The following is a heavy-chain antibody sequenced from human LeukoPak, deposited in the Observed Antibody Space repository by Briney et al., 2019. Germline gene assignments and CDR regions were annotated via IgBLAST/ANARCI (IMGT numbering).Heavy chain of an antibody. CDR3: ATDLDCSGGSCYSSPLTNGMDV. J-gene: IGHJ6*02. CDR2: FDPEDGET. CDR1: GYTLTELS. Sequence: RASVKVSCKVSGYTLTELSMHWVRQAPGKGLEWMGGFDPEDGETIYAQKFQGRVTMTEDTSTDTAYMELSSLRSEDTAVYYCATDLDCSGGSCYSSPLTNGMDVWGQGTTVTVSS. D-gene: IGHD2-15*01. V-gene: IGHV1-24*01.